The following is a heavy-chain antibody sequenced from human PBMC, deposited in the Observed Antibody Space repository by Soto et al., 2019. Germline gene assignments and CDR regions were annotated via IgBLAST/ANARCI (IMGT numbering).Heavy chain of an antibody. CDR1: GFSVSTSGVG. J-gene: IGHJ6*02. CDR2: IYWDGDE. Sequence: QITLKESGPTLVKPTQTLTLTCTFSGFSVSTSGVGVAWIRQPPGKALEWLALIYWDGDERYSPFLQSRVTSPKDPSKNQVALTMTNMDPVDTATYYCAHKGGRGAGMDVWGQGTTVTISS. CDR3: AHKGGRGAGMDV. V-gene: IGHV2-5*02. D-gene: IGHD2-15*01.